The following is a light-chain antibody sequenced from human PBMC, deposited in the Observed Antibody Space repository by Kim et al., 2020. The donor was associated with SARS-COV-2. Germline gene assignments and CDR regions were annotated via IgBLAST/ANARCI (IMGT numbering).Light chain of an antibody. V-gene: IGLV2-14*01. CDR1: SSDVGGYNY. CDR3: SSYTSSATFV. Sequence: QPVLTQPASVSGSPGQSITISCTGTSSDVGGYNYVSWYQQHPGKAPKLMIYDVSKRPSGVSNRFSGSKSGNTASLTISGLQAEDEADYYCSSYTSSATFVFGGGTQLTVL. J-gene: IGLJ2*01. CDR2: DVS.